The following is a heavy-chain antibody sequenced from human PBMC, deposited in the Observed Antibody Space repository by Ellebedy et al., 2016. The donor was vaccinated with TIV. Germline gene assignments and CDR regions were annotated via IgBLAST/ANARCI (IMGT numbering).Heavy chain of an antibody. D-gene: IGHD6-19*01. CDR2: FDPEDGEP. CDR1: GYTFTDLS. V-gene: IGHV1-24*01. CDR3: APISVIGTDRHY. J-gene: IGHJ4*02. Sequence: ASVKVSCXVSGYTFTDLSMHWVRQAPGKGLEWMGGFDPEDGEPMLAQKFQGRVTMTEDTSTDTAYMELSSLSSEDTAVYYCAPISVIGTDRHYWGQGTLVIVSS.